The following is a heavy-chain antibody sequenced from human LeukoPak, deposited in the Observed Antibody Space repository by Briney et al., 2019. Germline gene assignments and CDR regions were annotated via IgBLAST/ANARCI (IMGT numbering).Heavy chain of an antibody. CDR2: TYHSGST. D-gene: IGHD3-10*01. CDR1: GYSISSGYY. J-gene: IGHJ3*02. V-gene: IGHV4-38-2*02. CDR3: ARGKSYYGSGTFDI. Sequence: SETLSLTCTVSGYSISSGYYWGWIRQPPGKGLEWIGSTYHSGSTYYNPSLKSRVTISVDTSKTQFSMSLSSVTAADTAVYYCARGKSYYGSGTFDIWGQGTMVTVSS.